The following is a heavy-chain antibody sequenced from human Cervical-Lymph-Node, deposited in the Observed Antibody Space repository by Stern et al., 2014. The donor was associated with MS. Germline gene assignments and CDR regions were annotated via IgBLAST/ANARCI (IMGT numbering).Heavy chain of an antibody. J-gene: IGHJ4*02. CDR1: GFKFDDYA. CDR3: ANDLDSSGYYYAIDY. D-gene: IGHD3-22*01. V-gene: IGHV3-9*01. CDR2: ISGNSGSI. Sequence: EVQLLESGGGLVQPGRSLRLSCAASGFKFDDYAMHWVRQAPGKGLEWVSGISGNSGSIDYADSVKGRFIISRDNAKNSLYLQMNSLRVEDTALYYCANDLDSSGYYYAIDYWGQGTLVTVSS.